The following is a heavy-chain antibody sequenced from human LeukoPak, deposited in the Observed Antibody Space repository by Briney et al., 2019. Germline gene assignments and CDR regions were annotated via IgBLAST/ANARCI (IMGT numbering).Heavy chain of an antibody. CDR3: ARVPRWYVIDY. CDR2: ISSSGSTI. J-gene: IGHJ4*02. D-gene: IGHD4-23*01. V-gene: IGHV3-48*03. CDR1: GFTFSSYE. Sequence: GGSLRLSCAASGFTFSSYEMKWVRQAPGKGLEWVSYISSSGSTIYYADSVKGRFTISRDNAKNSLYLQMNSLRAEDTAVYYCARVPRWYVIDYWGQGTLATVSS.